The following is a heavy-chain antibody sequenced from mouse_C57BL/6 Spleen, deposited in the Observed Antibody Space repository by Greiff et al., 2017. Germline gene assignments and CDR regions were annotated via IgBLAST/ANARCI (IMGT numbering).Heavy chain of an antibody. Sequence: QVQLQQSGAELVKPGASVKISCKASGYAFSSYWMNWVKQRPGKGLEWIGQIYPGDGDTNYNGKFKGKATLTADKSSSTAYMQLSSLTSEDSAVYFCARNYDGYYGVWFAYWGQGTLVTVSA. J-gene: IGHJ3*01. V-gene: IGHV1-80*01. D-gene: IGHD2-3*01. CDR1: GYAFSSYW. CDR2: IYPGDGDT. CDR3: ARNYDGYYGVWFAY.